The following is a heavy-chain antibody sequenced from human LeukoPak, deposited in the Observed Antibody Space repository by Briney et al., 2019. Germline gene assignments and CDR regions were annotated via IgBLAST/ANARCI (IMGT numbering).Heavy chain of an antibody. CDR2: IGYDGTNN. V-gene: IGHV3-30*02. Sequence: GGSLRLSCAASGFTFSSYGMHWVRQAPGDGLEWVAYIGYDGTNNYYADSVKGRFTISRDNSKNTVHLQMNSLRAADTALYHCAKVKALDAVASYFDYWGQGTLVTVSS. D-gene: IGHD1-1*01. CDR3: AKVKALDAVASYFDY. CDR1: GFTFSSYG. J-gene: IGHJ4*02.